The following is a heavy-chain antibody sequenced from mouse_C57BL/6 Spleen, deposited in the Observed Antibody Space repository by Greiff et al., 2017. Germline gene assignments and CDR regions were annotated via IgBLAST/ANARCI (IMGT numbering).Heavy chain of an antibody. CDR1: GFSLTSYA. V-gene: IGHV2-9-1*01. CDR3: ARVYYDYDGGGYYFDY. D-gene: IGHD2-4*01. Sequence: VQLQESGPGLVAPSQSLSITCTVSGFSLTSYAISWVRQPPGKGLEWLGVIWTGGGTNYNSALKSRLSISKDNSKSQVFLKMNSLQTDDTARYYCARVYYDYDGGGYYFDYWGQGTTLTVSS. J-gene: IGHJ2*01. CDR2: IWTGGGT.